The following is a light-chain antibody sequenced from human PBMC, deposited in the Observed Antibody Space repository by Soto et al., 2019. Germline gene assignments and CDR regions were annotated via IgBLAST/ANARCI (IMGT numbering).Light chain of an antibody. CDR1: QSISSW. Sequence: DIKMTQSPSTLSATAGDRVTITCRASQSISSWLAWYQQKPGKAPKLLIYKASSLESGVPSRFSGSGSGTEFTLTISSLQPDDFATYYCQQYNSYPWTFGQGTKVDIK. J-gene: IGKJ1*01. V-gene: IGKV1-5*03. CDR3: QQYNSYPWT. CDR2: KAS.